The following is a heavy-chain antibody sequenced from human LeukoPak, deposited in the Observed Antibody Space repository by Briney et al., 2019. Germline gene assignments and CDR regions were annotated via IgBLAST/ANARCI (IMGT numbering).Heavy chain of an antibody. J-gene: IGHJ5*02. CDR3: VRLIKTSSIAAAGDGWFDP. CDR1: GYSISSGYY. D-gene: IGHD6-13*01. V-gene: IGHV4-38-2*01. CDR2: IYHSGST. Sequence: PSETLSLTCAVSGYSISSGYYWGWIRQPPGKGLEWIGSIYHSGSTYYNPSLKSRVTISVDTSKNQFSLKLSSVTAADTAVYYCVRLIKTSSIAAAGDGWFDPWGQGTLVTVSS.